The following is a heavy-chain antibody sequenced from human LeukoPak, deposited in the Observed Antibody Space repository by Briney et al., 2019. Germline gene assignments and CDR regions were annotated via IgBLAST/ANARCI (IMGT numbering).Heavy chain of an antibody. V-gene: IGHV3-30-3*01. CDR1: GFTFSSYA. D-gene: IGHD3-10*01. J-gene: IGHJ4*02. CDR2: ISYDGSNK. Sequence: PGGSLRLSCAASGFTFSSYAMHWVRQAPGKGLEWVAVISYDGSNKYYADSVKGRFTISRDNSKNTVYLQMNSLRAEDTAVYYCAKEGRGVFFDYWGQGTLVTVSS. CDR3: AKEGRGVFFDY.